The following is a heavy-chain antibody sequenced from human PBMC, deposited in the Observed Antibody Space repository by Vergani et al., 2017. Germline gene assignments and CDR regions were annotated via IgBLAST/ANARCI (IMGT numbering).Heavy chain of an antibody. CDR3: ARETRDYYDGSGHGPGEHIFDY. J-gene: IGHJ4*02. D-gene: IGHD3-22*01. CDR1: GFTFSSYA. V-gene: IGHV3-23*01. CDR2: ISGSGGST. Sequence: EVQLLESGGGLVQPGGSLRLSCAASGFTFSSYAMSWVRQAPGKGLEWVSAISGSGGSTYYADSVKGRFTISRDNSKNTLYLQMNSLRAEDTAVYYCARETRDYYDGSGHGPGEHIFDYWGQGTLVTVSS.